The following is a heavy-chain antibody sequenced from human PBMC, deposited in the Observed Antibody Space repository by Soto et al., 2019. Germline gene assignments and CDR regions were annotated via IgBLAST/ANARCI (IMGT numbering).Heavy chain of an antibody. J-gene: IGHJ4*02. Sequence: SETLSLTCTVSGGSISSSSYYWGWIRQPPGKGLEWIGSIYYSGSTYYNPSLKSRVTISVDTSKNQFSLKLSSVTAADTAVYYCAREISTDDFWSGYRVATFDYWGQGTLVTSPQ. CDR2: IYYSGST. V-gene: IGHV4-39*02. CDR1: GGSISSSSYY. CDR3: AREISTDDFWSGYRVATFDY. D-gene: IGHD3-3*01.